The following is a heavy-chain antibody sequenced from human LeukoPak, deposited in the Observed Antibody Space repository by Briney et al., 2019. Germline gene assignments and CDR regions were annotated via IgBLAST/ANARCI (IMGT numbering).Heavy chain of an antibody. V-gene: IGHV4-38-2*01. CDR3: ARQTILGVRGAINHYFDY. Sequence: SETLSLTCAVSGYSISSGYYWGWIRQPPGKGLEWIGSIYHSGSTYYNPSLKSRVTISVDTSKNQFSLKLSSVTAADTAVYYCARQTILGVRGAINHYFDYWGQGTLVTVSS. D-gene: IGHD3-10*01. CDR1: GYSISSGYY. CDR2: IYHSGST. J-gene: IGHJ4*02.